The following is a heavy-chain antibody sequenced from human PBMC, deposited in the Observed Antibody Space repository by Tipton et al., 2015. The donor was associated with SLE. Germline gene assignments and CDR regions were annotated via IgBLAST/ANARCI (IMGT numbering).Heavy chain of an antibody. Sequence: TLSLTCTVSGGSISSYYWSWIRQPPGKGLEWIGYIYYSGSTNYNPSLKSRVTISVETSKNQFSLKLSSVTAADTAVYYCARDNPHDFWSVSAFDIWGQGTMVTVSS. CDR2: IYYSGST. CDR3: ARDNPHDFWSVSAFDI. J-gene: IGHJ3*02. V-gene: IGHV4-59*01. D-gene: IGHD3-3*01. CDR1: GGSISSYY.